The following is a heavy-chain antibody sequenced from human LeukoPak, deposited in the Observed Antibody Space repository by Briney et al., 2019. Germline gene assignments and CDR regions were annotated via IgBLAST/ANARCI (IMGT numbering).Heavy chain of an antibody. Sequence: ASVKVSCKASGYTFGNFGISWVRQAPGQGLEWMGWISAYNGNTNYAQKLQGRVTMTTDTSTSTAYMELRSLRSDDTAVYYCARCYDSSGYHDYWGQGTLVTVSS. CDR2: ISAYNGNT. D-gene: IGHD3-22*01. J-gene: IGHJ4*02. CDR1: GYTFGNFG. V-gene: IGHV1-18*01. CDR3: ARCYDSSGYHDY.